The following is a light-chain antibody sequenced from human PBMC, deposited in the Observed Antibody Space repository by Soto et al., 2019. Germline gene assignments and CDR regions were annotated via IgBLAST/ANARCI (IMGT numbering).Light chain of an antibody. V-gene: IGKV1-5*03. Sequence: DIQMTQSPSTLSASVGDRVTITCRASQSISSWVAWYQQKPGKAPNLLIYKASSFESGVPSRFSGSGSGTEFTLTISSLQPDDFATYYCQQYNSYPTFGGGTKGEIK. J-gene: IGKJ4*01. CDR3: QQYNSYPT. CDR2: KAS. CDR1: QSISSW.